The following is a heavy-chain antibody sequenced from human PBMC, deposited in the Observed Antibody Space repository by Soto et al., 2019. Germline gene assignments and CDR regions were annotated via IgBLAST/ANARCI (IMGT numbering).Heavy chain of an antibody. J-gene: IGHJ6*02. CDR1: GGSTSSSNW. D-gene: IGHD3-10*01. V-gene: IGHV4-4*02. Sequence: SETLSLTCAVSGGSTSSSNWWSWFLQPPGKGLEWIGEIYHSGSTNYNPSLKSRVTISVDKSKNQFSLKLSSVTAADTAVYYCARDMDYYYGSGTGNGHGVWGQGTTVTVSS. CDR3: ARDMDYYYGSGTGNGHGV. CDR2: IYHSGST.